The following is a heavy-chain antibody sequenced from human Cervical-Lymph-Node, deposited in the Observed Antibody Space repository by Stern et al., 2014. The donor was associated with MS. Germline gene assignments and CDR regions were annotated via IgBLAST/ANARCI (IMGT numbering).Heavy chain of an antibody. D-gene: IGHD6-13*01. V-gene: IGHV3-33*01. Sequence: VQLVESGGGVVQPGRSLRLSCAASGFSFSRYAMHWVRQAPGKGLEWVALIWYDGSTPYYADSVTGRFTISRDTFKNTLYLQMNSLRAEDTAVYYCASAYSSSHYYFDYWGQGTLVTVSS. CDR1: GFSFSRYA. CDR2: IWYDGSTP. CDR3: ASAYSSSHYYFDY. J-gene: IGHJ4*02.